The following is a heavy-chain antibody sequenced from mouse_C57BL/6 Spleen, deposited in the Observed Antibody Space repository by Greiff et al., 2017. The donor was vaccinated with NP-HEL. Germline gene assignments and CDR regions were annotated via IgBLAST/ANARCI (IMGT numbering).Heavy chain of an antibody. CDR3: AREGAGYGSWFAY. CDR2: ISDGGSYT. D-gene: IGHD3-2*02. CDR1: GFTFSSYA. V-gene: IGHV5-4*01. Sequence: EVMLVESGGGLVKPGGSLKLSCAASGFTFSSYAMSWVRQTPEKRLEWVATISDGGSYTYYPDNVKGRFTISRDNAKNNLYLQMSHLKSEDTAMYYCAREGAGYGSWFAYWGQGTLVTVSA. J-gene: IGHJ3*01.